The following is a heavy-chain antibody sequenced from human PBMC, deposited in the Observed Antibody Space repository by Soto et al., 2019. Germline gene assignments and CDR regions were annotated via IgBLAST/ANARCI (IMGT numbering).Heavy chain of an antibody. J-gene: IGHJ6*04. CDR1: GYSFTSYW. D-gene: IGHD3-3*01. CDR2: IDPSDSYT. CDR3: GRSGYYKSQNYYYVMDV. V-gene: IGHV5-10-1*01. Sequence: PGESLKISCKGSGYSFTSYWISWVRQMPGKGLEWMGRIDPSDSYTNYSPSFQGHVTISADKSISTAYLQWSSLKASDTAMYYCGRSGYYKSQNYYYVMDVWGKGTTVTVSS.